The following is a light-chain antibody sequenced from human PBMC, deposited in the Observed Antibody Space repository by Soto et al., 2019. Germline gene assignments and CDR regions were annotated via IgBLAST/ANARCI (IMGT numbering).Light chain of an antibody. CDR1: QSLTSNY. CDR3: QQFSNSPT. CDR2: DAF. Sequence: EIVLTQSPATLSLSPGERVSLCCRASQSLTSNYLAWYQQRPGLAPRLLIFDAFTRATGIPDRFSGSGSGTDFTLTISSLEPEDFAVYYCQQFSNSPTFGGGTKVEFK. J-gene: IGKJ4*01. V-gene: IGKV3D-20*01.